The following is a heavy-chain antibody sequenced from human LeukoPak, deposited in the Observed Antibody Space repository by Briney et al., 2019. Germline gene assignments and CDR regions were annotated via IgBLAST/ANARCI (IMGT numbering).Heavy chain of an antibody. J-gene: IGHJ4*02. CDR2: INPSGGST. V-gene: IGHV1-46*01. CDR3: ARSFFGAPFDY. D-gene: IGHD3-10*01. CDR1: GYTFTSYY. Sequence: ASVKVSCKASGYTFTSYYMHWVRQAPGQGLEWMGIINPSGGSTSYAQKFQGRVTMPRDTSTSTVYMELSSLRSEDTAVYYCARSFFGAPFDYWGQGTLVTVSS.